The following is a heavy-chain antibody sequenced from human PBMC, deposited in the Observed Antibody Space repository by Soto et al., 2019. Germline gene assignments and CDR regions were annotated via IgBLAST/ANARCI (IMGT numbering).Heavy chain of an antibody. CDR2: IYPSGTA. CDR1: GGSISRDVYS. D-gene: IGHD5-18*01. J-gene: IGHJ6*02. Sequence: PSETRSRTCAVSGGSISRDVYSWRWIRQPPGKGLEWIGYIYPSGTAYYSPSLKGRVTMSVDRSTNQFSLELNSVTAADTAVYYCGRDSDTAAGFGIDIWGQGTTVTVSS. CDR3: GRDSDTAAGFGIDI. V-gene: IGHV4-30-2*01.